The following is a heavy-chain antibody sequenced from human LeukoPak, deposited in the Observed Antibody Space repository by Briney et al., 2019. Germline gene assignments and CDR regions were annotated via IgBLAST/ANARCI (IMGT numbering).Heavy chain of an antibody. CDR1: GFTFSSHA. Sequence: GGSLRLSCAASGFTFSSHALSWVRQAPGKGLEWVSGISISGGSTYYADSVKGRFTISRDNSRNTLSLQMNSLRAEDTAIYYCAKDVMRCSGGCIWGQGTLVTVSS. CDR2: ISISGGST. V-gene: IGHV3-23*01. D-gene: IGHD2-15*01. CDR3: AKDVMRCSGGCI. J-gene: IGHJ4*02.